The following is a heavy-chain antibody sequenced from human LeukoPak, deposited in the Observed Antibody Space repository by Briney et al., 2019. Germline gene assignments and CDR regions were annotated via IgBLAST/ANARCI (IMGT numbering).Heavy chain of an antibody. V-gene: IGHV4-38-2*01. D-gene: IGHD3-22*01. CDR3: ARASRRGNYYDSSGLFFDY. J-gene: IGHJ4*02. Sequence: SETLSLTCSVSGDSISGGSYFWTWIRRPAGKGLEWIGSIYHSGSTYYNPSLKSRVTISVDTSKNQFSLKLSSVTAADTAVYYCARASRRGNYYDSSGLFFDYWGQGTLVTVSS. CDR2: IYHSGST. CDR1: GDSISGGSYF.